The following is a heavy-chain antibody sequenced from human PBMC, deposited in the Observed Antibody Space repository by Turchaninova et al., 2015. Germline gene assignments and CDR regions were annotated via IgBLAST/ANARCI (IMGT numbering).Heavy chain of an antibody. CDR3: ARMVGGSYYSGFDY. D-gene: IGHD1-26*01. J-gene: IGHJ4*02. CDR2: IDWEDDK. CDR1: GLSLSTSGMR. Sequence: QVTLKESGPALVKPTQTLTLTCSFSGLSLSTSGMRVSWIRQPPGKALEWLARIDWEDDKYYSTSLKTRLTISKDTSKNQVVLTMTNMDPVDTATYYCARMVGGSYYSGFDYWGQGTLVTVSS. V-gene: IGHV2-70*04.